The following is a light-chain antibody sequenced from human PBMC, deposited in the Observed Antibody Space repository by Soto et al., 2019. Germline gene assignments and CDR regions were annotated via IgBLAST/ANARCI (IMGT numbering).Light chain of an antibody. V-gene: IGLV2-14*01. CDR2: DVS. CDR3: TSHTASSTWV. Sequence: QSVLTQPASVSGSPGQSITISCTGTSSDVGYDNYVSWFQQHPGKAPKLMIYDVSRRPSGVSTRFTASKSANTASLTISVLQAEDEADYYCTSHTASSTWVFGRGTKLTVL. CDR1: SSDVGYDNY. J-gene: IGLJ3*02.